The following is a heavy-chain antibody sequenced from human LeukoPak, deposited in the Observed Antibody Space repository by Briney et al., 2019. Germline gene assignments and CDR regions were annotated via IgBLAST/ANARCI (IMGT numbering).Heavy chain of an antibody. D-gene: IGHD3-3*01. CDR1: GYSFTSYW. V-gene: IGHV5-51*01. J-gene: IGHJ4*02. CDR2: IYPGDSDT. CDR3: ARRTITIFGVVSGYYFDY. Sequence: KSGESLKISCKGSGYSFTSYWIGWVRQMPGKGLEWMGIIYPGDSDTRYSPSFQGQVTISADKSISTAYLQWSSLKASDTAMYYCARRTITIFGVVSGYYFDYWGQGTLVTVSS.